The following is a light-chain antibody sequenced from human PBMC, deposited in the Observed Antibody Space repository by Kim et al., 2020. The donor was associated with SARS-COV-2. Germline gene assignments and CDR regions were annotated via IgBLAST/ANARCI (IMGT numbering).Light chain of an antibody. V-gene: IGLV1-44*01. CDR3: AAWDDSLNGPA. Sequence: ELTQPPSASGTPGQRVTISCSGSGSNIGSNTVAWYQQLPGTAPKLLIYGDNQRPSGVPDRFSGSKSATSASLAITGLQSGDEADYYCAAWDDSLNGPAFGGGTRVNVL. CDR2: GDN. J-gene: IGLJ2*01. CDR1: GSNIGSNT.